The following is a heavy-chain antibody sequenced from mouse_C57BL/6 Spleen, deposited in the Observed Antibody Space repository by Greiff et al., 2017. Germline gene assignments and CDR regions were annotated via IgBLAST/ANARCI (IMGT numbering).Heavy chain of an antibody. J-gene: IGHJ4*01. CDR2: IYPGDGDT. CDR3: ARGYSNYHYAMGC. V-gene: IGHV1-82*01. D-gene: IGHD2-5*01. CDR1: GYAFSSSW. Sequence: VKLMESGPELVKPGASVKISCKASGYAFSSSWMNWVKQRPGKGLEWIGRIYPGDGDTNYNGKFKGKVTLTADKSSSTAYMQLSSLTSEDSAVYFCARGYSNYHYAMGCWGQGASVTVAS.